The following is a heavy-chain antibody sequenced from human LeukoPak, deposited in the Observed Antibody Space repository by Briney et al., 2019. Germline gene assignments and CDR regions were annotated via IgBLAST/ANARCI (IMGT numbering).Heavy chain of an antibody. J-gene: IGHJ4*02. Sequence: PSETLSLTCAVYSGSFSGYYWSWIRQPPGKGLEWIGEIYHSGSTNYNPSLKSRVTISVDTSKNQFSLKLNSVTAADTAVYYCARGFATMVRGVVPDFWGQGTLVTVSS. CDR1: SGSFSGYY. CDR2: IYHSGST. V-gene: IGHV4-34*01. CDR3: ARGFATMVRGVVPDF. D-gene: IGHD3-10*01.